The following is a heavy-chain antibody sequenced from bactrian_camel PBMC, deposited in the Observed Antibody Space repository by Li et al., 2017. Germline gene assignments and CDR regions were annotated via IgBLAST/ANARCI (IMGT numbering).Heavy chain of an antibody. Sequence: HVQLVESGGGSVQAGGSLRLTCAAAGYIDGYRFEDRCMGWFRQAPGKAREGVVTISPATGWPYYADSVKGRFTISRDTFKRTVHLEMNNLEPEDTAMYYCAALTPSRKEKIDVVVTLSGYEYDYWGQGTQVTVS. CDR1: GYIDGYRFEDRC. V-gene: IGHV3S63*01. CDR3: AALTPSRKEKIDVVVTLSGYEYDY. D-gene: IGHD2*01. CDR2: ISPATGWP. J-gene: IGHJ4*01.